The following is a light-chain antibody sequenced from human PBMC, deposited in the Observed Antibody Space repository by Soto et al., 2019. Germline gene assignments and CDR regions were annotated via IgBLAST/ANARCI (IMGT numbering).Light chain of an antibody. Sequence: QSALTQPASLSGSPGLSITISCTGTSSVIGAYNFVSWYQQHPGKAPKLMLYDVNIRPSGVSNRFSGSKSGNTASLTISGLQADDEADYYCTSWTTSTTMIFGGGTKVTVL. J-gene: IGLJ2*01. CDR3: TSWTTSTTMI. V-gene: IGLV2-14*03. CDR2: DVN. CDR1: SSVIGAYNF.